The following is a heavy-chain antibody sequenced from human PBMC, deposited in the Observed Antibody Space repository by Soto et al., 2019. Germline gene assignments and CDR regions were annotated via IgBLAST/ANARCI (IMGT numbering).Heavy chain of an antibody. J-gene: IGHJ4*02. CDR1: GVSIDSSRYY. D-gene: IGHD3-22*01. CDR3: ARPYESGGFYYGFDY. V-gene: IGHV4-39*01. Sequence: QLQVQESGPGLVKPSETLSLTCTVSGVSIDSSRYYWGWIRQPPGKGLEWIGNIHYSGTTYYNPSLKSRVIISVNASKDQFSLTLNSVTAAETAVYNCARPYESGGFYYGFDYWGQGTPVTVPS. CDR2: IHYSGTT.